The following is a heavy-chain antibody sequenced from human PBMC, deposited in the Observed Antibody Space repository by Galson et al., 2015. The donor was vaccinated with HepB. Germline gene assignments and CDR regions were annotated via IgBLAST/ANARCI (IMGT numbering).Heavy chain of an antibody. CDR1: GFTFTTYA. D-gene: IGHD6-13*01. J-gene: IGHJ4*02. CDR3: ARSGYSSSWYRWYFDS. V-gene: IGHV3-30-3*01. CDR2: VSNDGDNE. Sequence: SLRLSCAASGFTFTTYAMHWVHQAPGKGLEWVAVVSNDGDNEYYADSVKGRFTISRDNSKNALYVEMNSLRAEDTAVYYCARSGYSSSWYRWYFDSWGQGTPVTVSS.